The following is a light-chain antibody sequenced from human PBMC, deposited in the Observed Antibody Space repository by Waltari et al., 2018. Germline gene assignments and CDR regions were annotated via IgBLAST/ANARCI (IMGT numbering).Light chain of an antibody. CDR3: QQYYNWLGT. Sequence: EIVMTQSPATLSAFPGERATLSCRPSQSIRSNLAWYQHKPGQAPRLLIYGASTRATGIPARFSGSGSGTEFTLTISSLQSEDFAVYFCQQYYNWLGTFGQGTKVEIK. CDR2: GAS. V-gene: IGKV3-15*01. CDR1: QSIRSN. J-gene: IGKJ1*01.